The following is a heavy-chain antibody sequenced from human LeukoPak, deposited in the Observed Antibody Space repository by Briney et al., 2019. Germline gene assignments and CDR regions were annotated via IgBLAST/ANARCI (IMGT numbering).Heavy chain of an antibody. V-gene: IGHV1-8*01. Sequence: ASVKVSCKTSGYTFTNYDINWVRQATGQGLEWMGWMNPNSGDAGYPQKLQGRVTMTRNTSITTAYMELSSLRSEDTAVYYCARGKFYYDSSGYIDYWGQGTLVTVSS. CDR1: GYTFTNYD. J-gene: IGHJ4*02. CDR3: ARGKFYYDSSGYIDY. D-gene: IGHD3-22*01. CDR2: MNPNSGDA.